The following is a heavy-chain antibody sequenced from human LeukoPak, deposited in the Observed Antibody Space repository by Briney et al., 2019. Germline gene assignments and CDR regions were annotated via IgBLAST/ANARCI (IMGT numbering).Heavy chain of an antibody. CDR1: GFTFSSYW. D-gene: IGHD2/OR15-2a*01. V-gene: IGHV3-74*01. Sequence: GGSLRLSCAASGFTFSSYWMHWVRHAPGKGLVWVSRINSDGSTTSYADSVKGRFTISRDNAKNTLYLQMNSLRVEDTAVYYCTLSRSFDYWGQGTLVTVSA. J-gene: IGHJ4*02. CDR2: INSDGSTT. CDR3: TLSRSFDY.